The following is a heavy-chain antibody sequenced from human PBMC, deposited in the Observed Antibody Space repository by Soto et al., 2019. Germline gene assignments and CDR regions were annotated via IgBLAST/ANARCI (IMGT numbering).Heavy chain of an antibody. J-gene: IGHJ6*02. D-gene: IGHD2-2*01. CDR2: IIPILGIA. V-gene: IGHV1-69*02. Sequence: QVQLVQSGAEVKKPGSSVKVSCKASGGTFSSYTISWVRQAPGQGLEWMGRIIPILGIANYAQKFQGRVTITADKSTSTAYMELRSLRSEDTAVYYCASRYCSSTSCYRPYYYYYGMDVWGQGTTVTVSS. CDR1: GGTFSSYT. CDR3: ASRYCSSTSCYRPYYYYYGMDV.